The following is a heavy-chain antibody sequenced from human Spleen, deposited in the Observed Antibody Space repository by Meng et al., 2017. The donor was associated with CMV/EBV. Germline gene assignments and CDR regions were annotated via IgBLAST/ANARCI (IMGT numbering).Heavy chain of an antibody. D-gene: IGHD6-19*01. CDR3: AKDVPYNGWRGFDY. CDR1: GFTFSASG. CDR2: VSSGDGI. J-gene: IGHJ4*02. V-gene: IGHV3-23*01. Sequence: AVYGFTFSASGMAWVRPAPGKGLKWVSAVSSGDGIFYADSVESRFTISKDTSRNTLYLQMNSLRAEDTAVYYCAKDVPYNGWRGFDYWGQGTLVTVSS.